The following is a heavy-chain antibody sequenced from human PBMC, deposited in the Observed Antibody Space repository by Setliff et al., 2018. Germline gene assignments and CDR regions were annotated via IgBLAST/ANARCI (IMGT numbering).Heavy chain of an antibody. CDR2: IRASNDET. J-gene: IGHJ4*02. CDR1: GYTFTDYG. CDR3: ARDEIRPITPDY. Sequence: ASVKVSCKTSGYTFTDYGISWVRQAPGQRLEWVGWIRASNDETDYAQKFRGRVTMTTDTSTSTAYMEMRSLTSDDTAVYYCARDEIRPITPDYWGQGTMVTVSS. D-gene: IGHD1-20*01. V-gene: IGHV1-18*01.